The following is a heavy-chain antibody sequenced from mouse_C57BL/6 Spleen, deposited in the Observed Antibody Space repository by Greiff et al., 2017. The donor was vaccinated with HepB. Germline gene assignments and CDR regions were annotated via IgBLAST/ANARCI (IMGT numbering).Heavy chain of an antibody. Sequence: QVQLQQPGAELVKPGASVKMSCKASGYTFTSYWITWVKQRPGQGLEWIGDIYPGSGSTNYNEKFKSKATLTVDTSSSTAYMQLSSLTSEDSAVYYGARQDYDGAWFAYWGQGTLVTVSA. CDR1: GYTFTSYW. CDR3: ARQDYDGAWFAY. J-gene: IGHJ3*01. D-gene: IGHD2-4*01. V-gene: IGHV1-55*01. CDR2: IYPGSGST.